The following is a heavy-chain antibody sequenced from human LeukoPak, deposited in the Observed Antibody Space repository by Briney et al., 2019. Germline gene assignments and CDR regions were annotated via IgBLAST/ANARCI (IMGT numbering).Heavy chain of an antibody. Sequence: GRSLRLSCAASGFTFSSYGMHWVRQAPGKGLEWVAVIWYDGSNKYYAESVKGRFTISRDNSKNTLYLQMNSLRAEDTAVYHCARGQTIAAPRLALAYYMDVWGKGTTVTVSS. J-gene: IGHJ6*03. D-gene: IGHD6-6*01. CDR3: ARGQTIAAPRLALAYYMDV. CDR2: IWYDGSNK. CDR1: GFTFSSYG. V-gene: IGHV3-33*01.